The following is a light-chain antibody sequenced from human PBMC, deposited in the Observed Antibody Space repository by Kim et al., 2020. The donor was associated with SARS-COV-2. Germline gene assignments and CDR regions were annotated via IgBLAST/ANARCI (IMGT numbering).Light chain of an antibody. CDR3: QSADGSGTYV. V-gene: IGLV3-25*03. CDR1: TLPGKQ. CDR2: KDN. Sequence: VSTGQPTRITCSVDTLPGKQSYGYQQKSGQAPLLVIYKDNERPSGIPGRFSGSSSGTTVTLTISGVQAEDDADYYCQSADGSGTYVFGTGTKVTVL. J-gene: IGLJ1*01.